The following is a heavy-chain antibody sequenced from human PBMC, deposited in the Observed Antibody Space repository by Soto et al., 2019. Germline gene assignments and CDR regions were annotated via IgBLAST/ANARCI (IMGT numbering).Heavy chain of an antibody. Sequence: GGSLRLSCAASGFTFRSFTMNWVRQAPGKGLEWVSTISSNSAYIYCTDALRGRFTISRDNAKNSLHLQMNSLRAEDTAVYYCTRDASRDSSARGWFDPWGPGTLVTVSS. D-gene: IGHD6-13*01. CDR1: GFTFRSFT. J-gene: IGHJ5*02. V-gene: IGHV3-21*01. CDR2: ISSNSAYI. CDR3: TRDASRDSSARGWFDP.